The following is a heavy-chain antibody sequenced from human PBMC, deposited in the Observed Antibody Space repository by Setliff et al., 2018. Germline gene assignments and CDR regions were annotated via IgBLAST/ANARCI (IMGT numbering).Heavy chain of an antibody. Sequence: PGGSLRLSCAASGFTFSSYAMSWVRQAPGKGLEWVSAISGSGGSTYYADSVKGRFTISRDNSKNTLYLQMNSLRAEDTAVYYCVKSDRDSSGWYPDYWGQGTLVTVSS. CDR2: ISGSGGST. D-gene: IGHD6-19*01. J-gene: IGHJ4*02. CDR3: VKSDRDSSGWYPDY. V-gene: IGHV3-23*01. CDR1: GFTFSSYA.